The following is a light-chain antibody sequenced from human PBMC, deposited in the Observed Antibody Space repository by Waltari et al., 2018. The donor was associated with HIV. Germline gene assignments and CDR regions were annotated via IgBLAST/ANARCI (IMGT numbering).Light chain of an antibody. CDR3: QSYDSSLSGSV. Sequence: QSVLTQPPSVSGAPGQRVTISCTGSNSNIGAGYDVHWYQQLPGTAPKRLMYGNSNRPSGVPDRFSGSKSGTSASLAITGLQAEDEADYYCQSYDSSLSGSVFGGGTKLTVL. J-gene: IGLJ2*01. CDR2: GNS. V-gene: IGLV1-40*01. CDR1: NSNIGAGYD.